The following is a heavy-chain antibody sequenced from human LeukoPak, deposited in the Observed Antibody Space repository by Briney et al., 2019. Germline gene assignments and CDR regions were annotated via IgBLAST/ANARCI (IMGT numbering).Heavy chain of an antibody. D-gene: IGHD4-17*01. CDR3: ARNYGDYAGMDV. J-gene: IGHJ6*02. Sequence: SETLSLTCAVYGGSFCGYYWSWIRQPPGKGLELSGEINHSGSTNYNPSLKSRVTISVDTSKNQFSLKLSSVTAADTAVYYCARNYGDYAGMDVWGQGTTVTVSS. CDR1: GGSFCGYY. V-gene: IGHV4-34*01. CDR2: INHSGST.